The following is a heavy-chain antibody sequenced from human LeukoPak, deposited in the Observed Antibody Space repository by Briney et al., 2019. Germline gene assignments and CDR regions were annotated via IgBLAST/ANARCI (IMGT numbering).Heavy chain of an antibody. V-gene: IGHV3-48*03. CDR1: GFTFSSYE. CDR3: AELGITMIGGV. CDR2: FSSSGSTI. J-gene: IGHJ6*04. Sequence: PGGSLRLSCAASGFTFSSYEMNWVRQAPGKGLEGFSYFSSSGSTIYYADSVQGRFTISRDNAKTSLYLQMNSLRAEDTAVYYCAELGITMIGGVWGKGTTVTISS. D-gene: IGHD3-10*02.